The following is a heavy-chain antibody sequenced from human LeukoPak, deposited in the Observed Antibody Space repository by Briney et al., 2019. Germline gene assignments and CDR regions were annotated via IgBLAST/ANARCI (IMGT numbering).Heavy chain of an antibody. J-gene: IGHJ6*04. CDR3: ARVIYDYGDYRLYYGMGV. CDR2: ISSSSSYT. D-gene: IGHD4-17*01. V-gene: IGHV3-11*06. Sequence: PGGSLRLSCAASGFTFSDYYMSWIRQAPGKGLEWVSYISSSSSYTNYADSVKGRFTISRDNAKNSLYLQMNSLRAEDTAVYYCARVIYDYGDYRLYYGMGVWGKGTTVTVSS. CDR1: GFTFSDYY.